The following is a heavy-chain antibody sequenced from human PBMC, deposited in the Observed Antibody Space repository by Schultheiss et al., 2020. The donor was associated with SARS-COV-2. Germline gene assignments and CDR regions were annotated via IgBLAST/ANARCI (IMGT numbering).Heavy chain of an antibody. CDR1: GFTFSNAW. CDR2: ISYDGSNK. Sequence: GESLKISCAASGFTFSNAWMSWVRQAPGKGLEWVAVISYDGSNKYYADSVKGRFTISRDNSKNTLYLQMNSLRAEDTAVYYCARSHPFITGEYDFWSGYFADSENYFDYWGQGTLVTVSS. D-gene: IGHD3-3*01. J-gene: IGHJ4*02. V-gene: IGHV3-30*03. CDR3: ARSHPFITGEYDFWSGYFADSENYFDY.